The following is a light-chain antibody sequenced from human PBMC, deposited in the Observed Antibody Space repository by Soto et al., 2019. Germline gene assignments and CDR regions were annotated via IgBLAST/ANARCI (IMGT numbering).Light chain of an antibody. CDR1: SSDVGAYHY. J-gene: IGLJ1*01. V-gene: IGLV2-11*01. CDR3: CSYAGGYTFI. CDR2: DVS. Sequence: QSALTQPRSVSGSPGQSVTISCAGTSSDVGAYHYVSWYQQHPGKAPKFMIYDVSKRPSGVPDRFSGSMSGNTASLTISGLQAEAEADYYCCSYAGGYTFIFGSGTKLTVL.